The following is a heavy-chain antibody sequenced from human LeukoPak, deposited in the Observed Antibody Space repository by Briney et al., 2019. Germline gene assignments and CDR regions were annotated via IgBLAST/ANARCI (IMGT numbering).Heavy chain of an antibody. V-gene: IGHV4-30-2*01. Sequence: SETLSLTCTVSGGSISSGGYYWSWIRQPPGKGLEWIGYIFYSGSTYYNPSLKSRVTISIDTSKNQFSLKLSSVTAADTAVYYCARVSSSAFDSWGQGTLVTVSS. D-gene: IGHD6-6*01. CDR2: IFYSGST. J-gene: IGHJ4*02. CDR1: GGSISSGGYY. CDR3: ARVSSSAFDS.